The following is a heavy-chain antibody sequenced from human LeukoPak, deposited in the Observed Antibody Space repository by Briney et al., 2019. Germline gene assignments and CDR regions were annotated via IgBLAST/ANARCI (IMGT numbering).Heavy chain of an antibody. CDR1: GGTFSSYA. CDR2: IIPIFGTA. V-gene: IGHV1-69*01. D-gene: IGHD3-22*01. Sequence: SVKVSCKASGGTFSSYAISWVRQAPGQGLEWMGGIIPIFGTANYAQKFQGRVTITAGESTSTAYMELSSLRSEDTAVYYCARCDSSGYLFTYYYYYGMDVWGQGTTVTVSS. J-gene: IGHJ6*02. CDR3: ARCDSSGYLFTYYYYYGMDV.